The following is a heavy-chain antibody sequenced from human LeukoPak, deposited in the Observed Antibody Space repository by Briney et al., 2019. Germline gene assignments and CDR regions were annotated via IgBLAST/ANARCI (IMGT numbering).Heavy chain of an antibody. J-gene: IGHJ5*02. Sequence: GGSLRLSCAASGFTFSSYGMHWVRQAPGKGLEWVAFIRYDGSNKYYADSVKGRFTISRDNSKNTLYLQMNSLRAEDTAVYYCAKDGPTYYDFWSGYNWFDPWGQGTLVTVSS. D-gene: IGHD3-3*01. CDR1: GFTFSSYG. CDR2: IRYDGSNK. V-gene: IGHV3-30*02. CDR3: AKDGPTYYDFWSGYNWFDP.